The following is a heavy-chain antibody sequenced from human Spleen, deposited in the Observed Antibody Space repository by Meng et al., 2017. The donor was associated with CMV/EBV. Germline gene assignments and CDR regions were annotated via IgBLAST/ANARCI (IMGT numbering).Heavy chain of an antibody. J-gene: IGHJ4*02. CDR3: ARDYYDSSGYYYGY. Sequence: VYGGSSSSRDWGSWVRQTPGKGLEWSGEIYHSGSTNDNPSLKSRVTISVDKSKNQFSLKLSSVTAADTAVYYCARDYYDSSGYYYGYWGQGTLVTVSS. D-gene: IGHD3-22*01. CDR2: IYHSGST. V-gene: IGHV4-4*02. CDR1: GGSSSSRDW.